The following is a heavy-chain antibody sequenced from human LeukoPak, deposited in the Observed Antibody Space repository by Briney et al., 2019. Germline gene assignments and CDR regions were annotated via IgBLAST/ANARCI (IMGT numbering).Heavy chain of an antibody. CDR1: GFTFSSYS. CDR2: ISSSSSYI. J-gene: IGHJ3*02. D-gene: IGHD6-25*01. CDR3: ARAAAAPDAFDI. Sequence: GGSLRLSCAASGFTFSSYSMNWVRQAPGKGLEWVSSISSSSSYIYYADSVKGRFTISRDNAKNSLYLQMNSPRAEDTAVYYCARAAAAPDAFDIWGRGTMVTVSS. V-gene: IGHV3-21*01.